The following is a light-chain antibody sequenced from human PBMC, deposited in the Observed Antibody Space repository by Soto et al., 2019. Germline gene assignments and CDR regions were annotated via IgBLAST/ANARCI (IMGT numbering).Light chain of an antibody. J-gene: IGKJ1*01. CDR3: QQSYNTPLT. Sequence: IEVTHSPSSLSASLGDRVTITFRASQTIGTYVNWYRQKSGAAPELLIYDASTLQSGVPSRFRGGASGTDFTLTISSLQLDDFATYYCQQSYNTPLTFGQGTKVDIK. CDR2: DAS. CDR1: QTIGTY. V-gene: IGKV1-39*01.